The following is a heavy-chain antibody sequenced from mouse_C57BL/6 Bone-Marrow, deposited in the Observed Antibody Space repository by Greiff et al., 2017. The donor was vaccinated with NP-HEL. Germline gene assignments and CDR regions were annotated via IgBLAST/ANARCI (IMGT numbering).Heavy chain of an antibody. J-gene: IGHJ2*01. CDR2: ISSGGSYT. Sequence: EVKLMESGGDLVKPGGSLKLSCAASGFTFSSYGMSWFRQPPDKRLEWVATISSGGSYTYYPDSVKGRFTIARDNAKNTLYLQMSSLKSEDTAMYYCARRGVWNFDYWGQGTTLTVSS. CDR3: ARRGVWNFDY. V-gene: IGHV5-6*02. CDR1: GFTFSSYG.